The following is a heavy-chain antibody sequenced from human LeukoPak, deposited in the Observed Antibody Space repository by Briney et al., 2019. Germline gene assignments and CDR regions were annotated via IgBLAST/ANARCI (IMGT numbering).Heavy chain of an antibody. CDR3: ARELGYCSSTSCYARFDY. CDR2: ISSSGSTI. CDR1: GFTFSSYE. D-gene: IGHD2-2*01. J-gene: IGHJ4*02. V-gene: IGHV3-48*03. Sequence: GGSLRLSCAASGFTFSSYELNWVRQAPGKGLEWVSYISSSGSTIYYADSVKGRFTISRDNAKNSLYLQMNSLRAEDKAVYYCARELGYCSSTSCYARFDYWGQGTLVTVSS.